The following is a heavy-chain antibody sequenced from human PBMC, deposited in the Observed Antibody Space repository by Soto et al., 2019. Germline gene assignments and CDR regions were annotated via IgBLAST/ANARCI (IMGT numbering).Heavy chain of an antibody. V-gene: IGHV3-30-3*01. CDR3: ARQYYDSRGYSAAFQH. Sequence: QVQLVESGGGVVQPGRSLRLSCAASGFTFSSYAMHWVRQAPGKGLEWVAVISYDGSNKYYADSVKGRFTISRDNSKNTLYLQMNSLRAEDTAVYYCARQYYDSRGYSAAFQHWGQGTLVTVSS. D-gene: IGHD3-22*01. J-gene: IGHJ1*01. CDR1: GFTFSSYA. CDR2: ISYDGSNK.